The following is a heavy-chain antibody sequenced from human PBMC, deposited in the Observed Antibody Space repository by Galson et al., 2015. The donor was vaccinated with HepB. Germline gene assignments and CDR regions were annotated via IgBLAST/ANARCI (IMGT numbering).Heavy chain of an antibody. D-gene: IGHD3-3*01. CDR3: ARDSYYDFWSGYYTPYYYYYMDV. CDR2: INTNTGNP. J-gene: IGHJ6*03. Sequence: SVKVSCKASGYTFTSYAMNWVRQAPGQGLEWMGWINTNTGNPTYAQGFTGRFVFSLDTSVSTAYLQISSLKAEDTAVYYCARDSYYDFWSGYYTPYYYYYMDVWGKGTTVTVSS. V-gene: IGHV7-4-1*02. CDR1: GYTFTSYA.